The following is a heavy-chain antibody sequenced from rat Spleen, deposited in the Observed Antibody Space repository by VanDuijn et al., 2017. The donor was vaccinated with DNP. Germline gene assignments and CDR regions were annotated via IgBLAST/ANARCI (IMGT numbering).Heavy chain of an antibody. J-gene: IGHJ2*01. V-gene: IGHV2-30*01. D-gene: IGHD4-3*01. Sequence: QVQLTESGPGLVQPSQTLSLTCTVSGFSLSTYNVHWIRQSVRKGLEWMGMIWSFGTTDYTSALKSRQSISRDTSKGQVFLEMNDLQTEDIATYYCARDRGNYYFDYWGQGVMVTVSS. CDR3: ARDRGNYYFDY. CDR1: GFSLSTYN. CDR2: IWSFGTT.